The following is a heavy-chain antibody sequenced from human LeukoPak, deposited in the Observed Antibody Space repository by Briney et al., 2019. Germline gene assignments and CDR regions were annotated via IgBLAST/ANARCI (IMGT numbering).Heavy chain of an antibody. J-gene: IGHJ4*02. V-gene: IGHV5-10-1*01. D-gene: IGHD6-13*01. CDR2: IDPSDSYT. Sequence: GESLKISCKGSGYSFTSYWISWVRQMPERGLEWMGRIDPSDSYTNYSPSFQGHVTISADKSISTAYLQWSSLKASDTAMYYCARQGRSSSWYDYWGQGTLVTVSS. CDR3: ARQGRSSSWYDY. CDR1: GYSFTSYW.